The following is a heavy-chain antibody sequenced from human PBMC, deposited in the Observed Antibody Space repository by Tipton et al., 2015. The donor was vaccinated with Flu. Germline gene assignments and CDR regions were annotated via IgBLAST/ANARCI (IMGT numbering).Heavy chain of an antibody. D-gene: IGHD6-13*01. V-gene: IGHV4-30-2*01. CDR3: AREGGYRFSRIDT. CDR2: IYHSGTS. CDR1: DDSISSGRYS. J-gene: IGHJ5*02. Sequence: TLSLTCTVSDDSISSGRYSWSWIRQPPGKGLEWVGYIYHSGTSYYNPSLKSRVIISGDRSKNQFSLKLSSVTAADTAVYYCAREGGYRFSRIDTWGQGTLVIVSS.